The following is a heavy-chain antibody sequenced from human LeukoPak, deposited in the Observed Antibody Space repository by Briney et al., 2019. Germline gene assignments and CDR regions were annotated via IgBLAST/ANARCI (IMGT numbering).Heavy chain of an antibody. Sequence: HPGPSLRPSRAPSGFSVSINYMSSARQPPGKGLEWVSVIYGGGSSYNADSAKGRFTISKANPKNTLYRKMTSLRPEAPPLNYLAREDIITFGGVTFFDYWGQKSLVTVSS. J-gene: IGHJ4*01. D-gene: IGHD3-16*01. CDR1: GFSVSINY. V-gene: IGHV3-53*01. CDR2: IYGGGSS. CDR3: AREDIITFGGVTFFDY.